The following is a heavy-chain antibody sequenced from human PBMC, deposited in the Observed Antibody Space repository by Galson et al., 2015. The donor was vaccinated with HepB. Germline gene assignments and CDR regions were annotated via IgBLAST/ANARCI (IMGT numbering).Heavy chain of an antibody. J-gene: IGHJ4*02. CDR1: GFTFSSYG. CDR2: IWYDGSNK. V-gene: IGHV3-33*01. Sequence: SLRLSCAASGFTFSSYGMHWVRQAPGKGLEWVAVIWYDGSNKYYADSVKGRFTISRDNSKNTLYLQMNSLRAEDTAVYYCARDLGHVDPAMESPDYWGQGTLVTVSS. D-gene: IGHD5-18*01. CDR3: ARDLGHVDPAMESPDY.